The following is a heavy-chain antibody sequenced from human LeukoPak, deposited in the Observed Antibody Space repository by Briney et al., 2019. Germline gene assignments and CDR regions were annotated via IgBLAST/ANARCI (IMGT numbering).Heavy chain of an antibody. J-gene: IGHJ4*02. CDR1: GFTFSGSA. CDR3: ASGVGKVYDY. Sequence: PGGSLKLSCAASGFTFSGSAMHWVRQASGKGLEWVGRIRSKANSYATAYAASVKGRFTISRDGSKNTAYLQMNSLKTEDTAVYYCASGVGKVYDYWGQGTLVTVSS. D-gene: IGHD6-6*01. V-gene: IGHV3-73*01. CDR2: IRSKANSYAT.